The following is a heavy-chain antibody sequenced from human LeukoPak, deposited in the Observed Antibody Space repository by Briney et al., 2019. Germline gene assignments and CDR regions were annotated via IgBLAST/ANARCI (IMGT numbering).Heavy chain of an antibody. CDR2: IYHSGSA. Sequence: SETLSLTCNVSGDSVSSDNFYWAWIRQPPGKGPEWIGTIYHSGSAYHNPSLRSRITISLEMSKQQFSLNLTSVTAADTAIYYCASNTGTVFDYWGQGALVTVSS. D-gene: IGHD7-27*01. V-gene: IGHV4-39*07. CDR3: ASNTGTVFDY. CDR1: GDSVSSDNFY. J-gene: IGHJ4*02.